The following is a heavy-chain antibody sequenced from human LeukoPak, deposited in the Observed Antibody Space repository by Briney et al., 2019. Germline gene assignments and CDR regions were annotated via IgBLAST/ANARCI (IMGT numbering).Heavy chain of an antibody. CDR2: NNWHGGST. V-gene: IGHV3-20*04. Sequence: GSLRLSCAASGFTFDDYGMSWVRQAPGKGLEWVSGNNWHGGSTGYADSVKGRFTISRDNAKNSLYLHMNSLRAEDTALYYCARDGSSGWMYYFDYWGQGALVTVSS. D-gene: IGHD6-19*01. CDR1: GFTFDDYG. CDR3: ARDGSSGWMYYFDY. J-gene: IGHJ4*02.